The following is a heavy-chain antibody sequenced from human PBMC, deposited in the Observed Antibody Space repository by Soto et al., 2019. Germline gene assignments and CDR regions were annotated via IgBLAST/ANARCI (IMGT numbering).Heavy chain of an antibody. CDR1: GFTFSSYA. CDR3: ARAYSSGWSISY. V-gene: IGHV3-30-3*01. J-gene: IGHJ4*02. D-gene: IGHD6-19*01. CDR2: ISYDGSNK. Sequence: QVQLVKSGGGVVQPGRSLRLSCAASGFTFSSYAMHWVRQAPGKGLEWVAVISYDGSNKYYADSVKGRFTISRDNSKNTLYLQMNNLRAEDTAVYYCARAYSSGWSISYWGQGTLVTVSS.